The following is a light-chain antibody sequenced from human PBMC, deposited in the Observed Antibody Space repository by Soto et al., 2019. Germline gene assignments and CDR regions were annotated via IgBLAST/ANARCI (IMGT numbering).Light chain of an antibody. V-gene: IGLV2-11*01. CDR1: SSDVGGYNY. Sequence: QSVLTQPRSVSGSPGQSVTISCTGTSSDVGGYNYVSWYQQHPGKAPKLMIYDVSKRPSGVPDRFSGSKSGNTASLTISGLQAEDEADYHCCSYAGSPGLFGTGTKLTVL. J-gene: IGLJ1*01. CDR3: CSYAGSPGL. CDR2: DVS.